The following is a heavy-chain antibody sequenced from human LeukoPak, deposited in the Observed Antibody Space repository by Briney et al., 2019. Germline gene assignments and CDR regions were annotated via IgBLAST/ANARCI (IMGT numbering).Heavy chain of an antibody. J-gene: IGHJ6*03. CDR3: ARGMVRGVIKHYYYYYMDV. D-gene: IGHD3-10*01. CDR2: INPNSGGT. Sequence: ASVKVSCKASGYTFTGYYMHWVRQAPGQGLEWMGWINPNSGGTNYAQKLQGRVTMTRDTSISTAYMELSRLRSDDTAVYYCARGMVRGVIKHYYYYYMDVWGKGTTVTVSS. CDR1: GYTFTGYY. V-gene: IGHV1-2*02.